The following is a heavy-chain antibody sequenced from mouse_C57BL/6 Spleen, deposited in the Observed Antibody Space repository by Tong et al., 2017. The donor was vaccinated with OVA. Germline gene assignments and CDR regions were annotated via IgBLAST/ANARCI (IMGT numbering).Heavy chain of an antibody. CDR3: ARQYGNYEAWFAY. CDR1: GYTFTSYW. CDR2: IYPGSGST. Sequence: VQLQESGAELVKPGASVKMSCKASGYTFTSYWITWVKQRPGQGLEWIGDIYPGSGSTNYNEKFKSKATFTADTSSNTAYMQLSSLTTEDSAIYYCARQYGNYEAWFAYWGQGTLVTVSA. D-gene: IGHD2-10*02. V-gene: IGHV1-55*01. J-gene: IGHJ3*01.